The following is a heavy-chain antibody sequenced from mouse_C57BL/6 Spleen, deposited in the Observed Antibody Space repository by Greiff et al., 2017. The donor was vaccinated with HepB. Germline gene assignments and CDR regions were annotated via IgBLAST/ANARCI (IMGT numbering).Heavy chain of an antibody. J-gene: IGHJ4*01. Sequence: QVQLKQSGAELVRPGASVKMSCKASGYTFTSYNMHWVKQTPRQGLEWIGAIYPGNGDTSYNQKFKGKATLTVDKSSSTAYMQLSSLTSEDSAVYFCARKAYYSNGYYAMDYWGQGTSVTVSS. D-gene: IGHD2-5*01. V-gene: IGHV1-12*01. CDR1: GYTFTSYN. CDR3: ARKAYYSNGYYAMDY. CDR2: IYPGNGDT.